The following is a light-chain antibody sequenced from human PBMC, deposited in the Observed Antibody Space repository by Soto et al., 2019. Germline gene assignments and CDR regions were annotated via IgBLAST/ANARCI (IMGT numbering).Light chain of an antibody. Sequence: QSALTQPASVSGSPGQSITISCTGTSSDIGAYNYVSWYQQHPGKAPKLIIYDVSNRPSGVSNRFSGSKSDNTASLAISGLQPEDEADYYCCSYTSTYAGVFGTGTKVTVL. CDR1: SSDIGAYNY. CDR2: DVS. CDR3: CSYTSTYAGV. V-gene: IGLV2-14*01. J-gene: IGLJ1*01.